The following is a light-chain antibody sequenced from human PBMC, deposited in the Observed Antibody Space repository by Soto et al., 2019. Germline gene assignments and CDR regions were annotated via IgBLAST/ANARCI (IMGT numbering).Light chain of an antibody. CDR1: QSISSW. J-gene: IGKJ1*01. Sequence: DIQMTQSPSTLSASVGDIVTITCRASQSISSWLAWYQQKPGKAPKLLIYKASSLESGVPSRFSGSGSGTEFTLTISSLQPDDFATYYCQQYNSYSWTFGQGTKVDI. CDR3: QQYNSYSWT. V-gene: IGKV1-5*03. CDR2: KAS.